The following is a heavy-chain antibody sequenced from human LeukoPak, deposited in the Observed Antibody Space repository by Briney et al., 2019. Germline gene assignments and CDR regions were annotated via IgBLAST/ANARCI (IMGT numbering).Heavy chain of an antibody. D-gene: IGHD2/OR15-2a*01. Sequence: SSETLSLTCTASGGSISSYYWSRIRQPPGKGLEWIAYISDIGSINYNPSLKSRVTISLDTSKNQFSLKLSSVTAADTAVYYCAGHHPRNTVDFWGQGTLVTVSS. J-gene: IGHJ4*02. CDR1: GGSISSYY. CDR2: ISDIGSI. CDR3: AGHHPRNTVDF. V-gene: IGHV4-59*08.